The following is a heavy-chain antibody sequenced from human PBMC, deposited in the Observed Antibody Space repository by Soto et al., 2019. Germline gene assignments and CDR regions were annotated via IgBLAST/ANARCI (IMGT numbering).Heavy chain of an antibody. V-gene: IGHV4-31*03. Sequence: QVQLQESGPGLVKPSQTLSLTCTVSGGSISSGGYYWSWIRQHPGKGLEWIGYIYYSGSTYYNPSLKSRVTISVDTSKNQLSLKLSSVTAADTAVYYCARDNWNDSGWFDPWGQGTLVTVSS. D-gene: IGHD1-20*01. CDR3: ARDNWNDSGWFDP. CDR2: IYYSGST. CDR1: GGSISSGGYY. J-gene: IGHJ5*02.